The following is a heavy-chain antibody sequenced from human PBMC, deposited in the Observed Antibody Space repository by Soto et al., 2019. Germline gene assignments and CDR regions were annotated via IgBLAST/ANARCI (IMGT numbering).Heavy chain of an antibody. CDR2: ISGSGDSI. CDR3: ARCPTIRRSGDDAFDI. Sequence: EVQLLESGGGLVQPGGTLRLSCAASFTFSSYAMSWVRQAPGRGLEWLSGISGSGDSIFYADSVRGRFTISRDNSEITMHLKMKTLRDEDIVEYTCARCPTIRRSGDDAFDIWSQRTLVTVS. J-gene: IGHJ3*02. CDR1: FTFSSYA. V-gene: IGHV3-23*01. D-gene: IGHD6-19*01.